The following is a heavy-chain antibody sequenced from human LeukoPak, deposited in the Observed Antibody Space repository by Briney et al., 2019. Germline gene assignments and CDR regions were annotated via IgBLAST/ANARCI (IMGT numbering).Heavy chain of an antibody. D-gene: IGHD3-9*01. Sequence: GESLKISCKGSGYSFSSYWISWVRQAPRQGLEWMGWISAYNGNTNYAQKLQGRVTMTTDTSTSTAYMELRSLRSDDTAVYYCARGGDGDILTGLVFDYWGQGTLVTVSS. CDR2: ISAYNGNT. CDR3: ARGGDGDILTGLVFDY. V-gene: IGHV1-18*04. J-gene: IGHJ4*02. CDR1: GYSFSSYW.